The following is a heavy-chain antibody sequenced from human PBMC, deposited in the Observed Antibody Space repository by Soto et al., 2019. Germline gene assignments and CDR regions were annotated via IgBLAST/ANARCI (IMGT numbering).Heavy chain of an antibody. CDR3: AQAISRERQIDY. V-gene: IGHV3-23*01. CDR2: ISSTADGT. CDR1: GFTFSSYA. D-gene: IGHD1-26*01. Sequence: EVQLLESGGGLVQPGGSLRLSCAASGFTFSSYAMGWVRQAPGKGLEWVSTISSTADGTDYADSVKGRFTIFRDNSKNTLYLQMNSLRAEDTAVYYCAQAISRERQIDYWGQGTLVTVSS. J-gene: IGHJ4*02.